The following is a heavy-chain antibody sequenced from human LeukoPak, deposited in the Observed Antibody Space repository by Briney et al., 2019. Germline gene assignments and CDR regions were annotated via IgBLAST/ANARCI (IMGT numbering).Heavy chain of an antibody. Sequence: GGSLRLSCAASGFTFSSYLMNWVRQAPGKGLEWVSSISSSSSNIYYADSVKGRFTISRDNAKNSLFLQMSSLRADDTAVYYCARRWHAFDVWGQGTMVTVSS. CDR1: GFTFSSYL. J-gene: IGHJ3*01. CDR2: ISSSSSNI. CDR3: ARRWHAFDV. V-gene: IGHV3-21*06.